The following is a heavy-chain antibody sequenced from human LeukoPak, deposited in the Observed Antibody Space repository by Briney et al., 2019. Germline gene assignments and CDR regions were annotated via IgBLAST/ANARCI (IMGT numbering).Heavy chain of an antibody. CDR3: ARGPMYSTSYYAPDY. D-gene: IGHD6-13*01. J-gene: IGHJ4*02. CDR1: GYEFSSYG. CDR2: ISAYSGNT. Sequence: ASVKVSCKASGYEFSSYGISWVRQAPGQGLEWMGWISAYSGNTKYAQKFQGRVTMTTDTSTGTAYIELRSLRSDDTAVYYCARGPMYSTSYYAPDYWGQGTPVTVSS. V-gene: IGHV1-18*01.